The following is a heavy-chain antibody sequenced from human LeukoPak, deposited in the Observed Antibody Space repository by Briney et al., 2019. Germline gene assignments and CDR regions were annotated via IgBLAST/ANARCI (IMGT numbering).Heavy chain of an antibody. D-gene: IGHD6-19*01. V-gene: IGHV3-7*01. CDR3: ARDSGDSSGWYPYFDY. CDR2: IKQDGSEK. J-gene: IGHJ4*02. CDR1: GFTFSSYW. Sequence: GGSLGLSCAASGFTFSSYWMSWVRQAPGKRLEWVANIKQDGSEKYYVDSVKGRFTISRDNAKNSLYLQMNSLRAEDTAVYYCARDSGDSSGWYPYFDYWGQGTLVTVSS.